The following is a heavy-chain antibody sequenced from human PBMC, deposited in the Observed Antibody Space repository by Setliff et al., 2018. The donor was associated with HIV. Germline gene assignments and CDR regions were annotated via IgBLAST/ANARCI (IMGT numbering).Heavy chain of an antibody. J-gene: IGHJ3*02. V-gene: IGHV1-18*04. D-gene: IGHD3-22*01. CDR3: VRGYYYDKTGYGTFDI. CDR2: MSAYSGDT. Sequence: ASVKVSCKASGYTFTAYGITWVRQAPGQGLEWMGWMSAYSGDTKYAQKIQGRVNMTRDTSTDTAYVELRSLRFDDTALYYCVRGYYYDKTGYGTFDIWGQGTAVTVSS. CDR1: GYTFTAYG.